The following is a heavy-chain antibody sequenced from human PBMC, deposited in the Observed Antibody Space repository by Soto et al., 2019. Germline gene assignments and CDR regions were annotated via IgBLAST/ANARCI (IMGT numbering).Heavy chain of an antibody. CDR2: IYYSGST. V-gene: IGHV4-31*03. Sequence: SETLSLTCTVSGGSISSGGYYWSWIRQHPGKGLESIGYIYYSGSTYYNPSLKSRVTISVDTSKNQFSLKLSSVTAADTAVYYYARLGDYVSGAALDIWGQGTMGTVSS. CDR3: ARLGDYVSGAALDI. D-gene: IGHD3-16*01. CDR1: GGSISSGGYY. J-gene: IGHJ3*02.